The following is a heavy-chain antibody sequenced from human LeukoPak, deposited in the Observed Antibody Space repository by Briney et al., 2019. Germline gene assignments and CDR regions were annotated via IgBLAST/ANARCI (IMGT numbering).Heavy chain of an antibody. Sequence: SETLSLTCTVSGGSISSYYWSWIRQPPGKGLEWIGYIYYSGSTNYNPSLKSRVTISVDTSKNQFSLKLSSLRSEDTAVYYCASQPYYYDSSGSTQDAFDIWGQGTMVTVSS. CDR1: GGSISSYY. CDR2: IYYSGST. CDR3: ASQPYYYDSSGSTQDAFDI. V-gene: IGHV4-59*01. J-gene: IGHJ3*02. D-gene: IGHD3-22*01.